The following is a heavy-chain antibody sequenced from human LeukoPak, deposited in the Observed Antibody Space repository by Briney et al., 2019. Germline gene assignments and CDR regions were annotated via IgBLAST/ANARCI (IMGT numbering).Heavy chain of an antibody. V-gene: IGHV1-69*04. CDR3: ALSGDYGDFFDY. Sequence: SVKVSCKASGGTFSSYAISWVRQAPGQGLEWMGRIIPILGTANYAQKFQGRVTITADKSTSTAYMELSSLRSEDTAVYYCALSGDYGDFFDYWGQGTLVTVSS. D-gene: IGHD4-17*01. CDR1: GGTFSSYA. J-gene: IGHJ4*02. CDR2: IIPILGTA.